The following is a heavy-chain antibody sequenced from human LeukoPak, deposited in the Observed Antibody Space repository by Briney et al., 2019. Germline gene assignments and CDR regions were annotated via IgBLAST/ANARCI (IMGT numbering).Heavy chain of an antibody. CDR1: GFIVSSNY. J-gene: IGHJ4*02. CDR3: ARGDPPRYYYDSSGTDY. CDR2: IYSSGST. Sequence: GGSLRLSCVVSGFIVSSNYMSWVRQAPGKGLEWVSIIYSSGSTYYADSVKGRFTISRDNSKNTLYLQMNSLRAEDTAVYYCARGDPPRYYYDSSGTDYWGQGTLVTVSS. V-gene: IGHV3-66*01. D-gene: IGHD3-22*01.